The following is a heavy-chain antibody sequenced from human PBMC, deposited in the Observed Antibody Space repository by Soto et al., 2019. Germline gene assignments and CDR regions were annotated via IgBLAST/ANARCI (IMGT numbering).Heavy chain of an antibody. CDR2: SYYSGYT. V-gene: IGHV4-59*01. Sequence: QVQLQESGPGLVKPSETLSLTCTVSGASISTYYWSWIRQPPGKGLEWIGYSYYSGYTNYNPSLKSRVTISVDTSKNQFSLKLTSVTAADTAVYYCARDGISLDSHYYYGMDVWGQGITVTVSS. D-gene: IGHD1-1*01. CDR1: GASISTYY. J-gene: IGHJ6*02. CDR3: ARDGISLDSHYYYGMDV.